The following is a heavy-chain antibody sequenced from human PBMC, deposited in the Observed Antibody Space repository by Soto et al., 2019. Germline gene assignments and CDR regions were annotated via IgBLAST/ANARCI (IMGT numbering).Heavy chain of an antibody. CDR2: VYYSGST. CDR3: ATRQGGSYNWFDP. CDR1: GGSINSNSYF. V-gene: IGHV4-39*01. Sequence: PSETLSLTCIFSGGSINSNSYFWAWIRQPPGKGLAWIASVYYSGSTYYNPSLKSRVTMSVDTSKNQFSLKLSSVTAADTAVYYCATRQGGSYNWFDPWGQGTLVTVSS. D-gene: IGHD2-15*01. J-gene: IGHJ5*02.